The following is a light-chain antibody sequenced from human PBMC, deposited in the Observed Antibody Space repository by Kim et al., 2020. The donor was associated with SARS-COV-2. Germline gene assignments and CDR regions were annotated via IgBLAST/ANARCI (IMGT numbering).Light chain of an antibody. CDR3: SSFTTRSTLV. CDR2: DVN. CDR1: ISNIGSYNY. Sequence: QSALTQPASVSGSPGQSITISCTGTISNIGSYNYVSWHQQHPGKAPKLMIYDVNKRPSEISSRFSGSKSGSTASLTISGLQSEDEADYYCSSFTTRSTLVFGGGTKVTVL. V-gene: IGLV2-14*03. J-gene: IGLJ3*02.